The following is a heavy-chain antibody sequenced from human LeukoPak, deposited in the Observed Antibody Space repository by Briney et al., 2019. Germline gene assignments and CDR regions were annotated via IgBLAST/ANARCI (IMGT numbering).Heavy chain of an antibody. CDR1: GFTFSDYY. Sequence: PGGSLRLSCAASGFTFSDYYMSWIRQAPGQGLEWVSYISSSGSTIHYADSVKGRFTISRDNAKNSLYLQMNSLRAEDTAVYYCARVYVGVQLWLSFDYWGQGTLVTVSS. V-gene: IGHV3-11*01. CDR3: ARVYVGVQLWLSFDY. CDR2: ISSSGSTI. D-gene: IGHD5-18*01. J-gene: IGHJ4*02.